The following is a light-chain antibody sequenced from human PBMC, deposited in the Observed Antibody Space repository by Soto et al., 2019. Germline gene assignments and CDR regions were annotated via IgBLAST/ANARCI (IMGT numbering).Light chain of an antibody. CDR3: CLYAGSSTLYV. Sequence: QSVLTQPASVSGSPGQSITISCTGTSSDIGTYNLVSWYQQHPGKAPKLMIYEVNKRPSGVSDRFSGSKSGNTASLTTSGLQAEDEADYYCCLYAGSSTLYVFGTGTKVTVL. CDR2: EVN. V-gene: IGLV2-23*02. J-gene: IGLJ1*01. CDR1: SSDIGTYNL.